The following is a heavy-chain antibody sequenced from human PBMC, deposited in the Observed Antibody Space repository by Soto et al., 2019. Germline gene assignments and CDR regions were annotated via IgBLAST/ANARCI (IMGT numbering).Heavy chain of an antibody. Sequence: QVDLVQSGAEVKKPGASVTISCKASGSAITRYYIHWVRQAPGRGLEWMGIIKPGGGSARYAQKFQDRVTIDKDTSTGTVYMDLRSLRTEDTAVYYCARDTSGWSLNGLDVWGQGTTVNVSS. CDR1: GSAITRYY. V-gene: IGHV1-46*01. CDR2: IKPGGGSA. CDR3: ARDTSGWSLNGLDV. J-gene: IGHJ6*02. D-gene: IGHD6-19*01.